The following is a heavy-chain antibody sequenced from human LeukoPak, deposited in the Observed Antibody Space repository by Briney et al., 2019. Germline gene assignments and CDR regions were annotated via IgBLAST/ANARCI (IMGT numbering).Heavy chain of an antibody. V-gene: IGHV4-59*12. D-gene: IGHD3-3*01. J-gene: IGHJ5*02. CDR2: IYYSGST. CDR3: ARVYYDFWSGYYGYNWFDP. Sequence: PSETLSLTCTVSGGSISSYYWSWIRQPPGKGLEWIGYIYYSGSTNYNPSLKSRVTISVDKSKNQFSLKLSSVTAADTAVYYCARVYYDFWSGYYGYNWFDPWGQGTLVTVSS. CDR1: GGSISSYY.